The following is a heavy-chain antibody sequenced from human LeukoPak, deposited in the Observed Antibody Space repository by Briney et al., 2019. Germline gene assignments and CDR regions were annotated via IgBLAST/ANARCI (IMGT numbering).Heavy chain of an antibody. CDR3: ATKFGQLYDAFDI. D-gene: IGHD3-10*01. V-gene: IGHV1-24*01. J-gene: IGHJ3*02. CDR2: FDPEDGET. CDR1: GYTLTELS. Sequence: GASVKVSCKVSGYTLTELSMHWVRQAPGKGLEWMGGFDPEDGETVYAQKFQGRVTMTEDTSTDTAYMELSSLRSEDTAVYYCATKFGQLYDAFDIWGQGTMVTVSS.